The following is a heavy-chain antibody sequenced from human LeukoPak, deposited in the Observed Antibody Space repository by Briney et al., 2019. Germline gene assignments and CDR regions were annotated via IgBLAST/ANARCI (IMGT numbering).Heavy chain of an antibody. D-gene: IGHD2-2*02. V-gene: IGHV1-2*02. J-gene: IGHJ4*02. CDR2: INPNSGGT. CDR3: ARDLGLPLYQDYFDY. Sequence: ASVKVSCKASGYTFTGYYMHWVRQAPGQGLEWMGWINPNSGGTNYAQKFQGRVTMTRDTSISTAYMELSRLRSDDTAVYYCARDLGLPLYQDYFDYSGQGTLVTVSS. CDR1: GYTFTGYY.